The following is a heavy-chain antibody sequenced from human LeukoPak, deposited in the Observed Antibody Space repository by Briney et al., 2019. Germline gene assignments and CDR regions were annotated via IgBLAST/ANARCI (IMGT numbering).Heavy chain of an antibody. CDR1: GGSISRYY. J-gene: IGHJ4*02. D-gene: IGHD1-14*01. Sequence: PSETLSLTCTVSGGSISRYYWSWIRQPPGKGLEWIGYIYYSGSTNYNPSLKSRVTISVDTSKNQFSLRLSSVTAADTAVYYCARRGEPGFDYWGQGTLVTVSS. CDR3: ARRGEPGFDY. V-gene: IGHV4-59*08. CDR2: IYYSGST.